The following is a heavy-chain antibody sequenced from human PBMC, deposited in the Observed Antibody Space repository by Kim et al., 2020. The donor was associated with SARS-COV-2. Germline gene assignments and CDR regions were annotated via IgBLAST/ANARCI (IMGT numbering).Heavy chain of an antibody. D-gene: IGHD3-22*01. V-gene: IGHV3-64D*09. CDR2: ISSNGGST. J-gene: IGHJ4*02. CDR1: GFTFSSYA. Sequence: GGSLRLSCSASGFTFSSYAMHWVRQAPGKGLEYVSAISSNGGSTYYADSVKGRFTISRDNSKNTLYLQMSSLRAEDTAVYYCVKNEDYDSSGYQTPFDYWGQGTLVTVSS. CDR3: VKNEDYDSSGYQTPFDY.